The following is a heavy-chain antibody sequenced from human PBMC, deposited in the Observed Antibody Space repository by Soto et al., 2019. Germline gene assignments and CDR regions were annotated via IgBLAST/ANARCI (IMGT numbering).Heavy chain of an antibody. CDR2: IIPIFGTA. Sequence: SVKVSCKASGGTFSSYAISWVRQAPGQGLEWMGGIIPIFGTANYAQKFQGRVTITADESTSTAYMELSSLRSEDTAVYYCARDQSSYYDSSGYPGAYGMDVWGQGTTVTVSS. J-gene: IGHJ6*02. CDR3: ARDQSSYYDSSGYPGAYGMDV. V-gene: IGHV1-69*13. CDR1: GGTFSSYA. D-gene: IGHD3-22*01.